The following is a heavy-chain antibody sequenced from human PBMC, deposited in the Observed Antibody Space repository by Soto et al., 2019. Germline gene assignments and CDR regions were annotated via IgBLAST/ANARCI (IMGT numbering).Heavy chain of an antibody. Sequence: ASVKVSCKASGYTFTGHYMHWVRQAPGQGLEWMGWINPNSGGTNYAQKFQGRVTLTRDTSISTAYMELTRLRYDDTAVYYCARGRLVRGIKRLEWFDPWGQGTLVPVSS. CDR1: GYTFTGHY. CDR2: INPNSGGT. V-gene: IGHV1-2*02. CDR3: ARGRLVRGIKRLEWFDP. D-gene: IGHD3-10*01. J-gene: IGHJ5*02.